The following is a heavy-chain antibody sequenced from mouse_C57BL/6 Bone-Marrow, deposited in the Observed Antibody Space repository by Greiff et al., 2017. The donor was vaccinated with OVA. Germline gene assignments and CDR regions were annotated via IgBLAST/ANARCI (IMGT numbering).Heavy chain of an antibody. D-gene: IGHD2-1*01. V-gene: IGHV1-54*01. CDR1: GYAFTNYL. CDR3: ARWGNFYFDY. CDR2: INPGSGGT. Sequence: VQLQQSGAELERPGTSVKVSCKASGYAFTNYLIEWVKQRPGQGLEWIGVINPGSGGTNYNEKFKGKATLTADKSSSTAYMQLSSLTSEDSAVYFCARWGNFYFDYWGQGTTLTVSS. J-gene: IGHJ2*01.